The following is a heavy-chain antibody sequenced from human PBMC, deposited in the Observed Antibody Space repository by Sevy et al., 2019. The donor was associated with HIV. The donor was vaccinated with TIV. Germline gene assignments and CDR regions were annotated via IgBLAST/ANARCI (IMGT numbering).Heavy chain of an antibody. J-gene: IGHJ4*02. CDR1: GFTFSYYW. CDR2: IKQDGSEK. V-gene: IGHV3-7*01. CDR3: ARGQLVQDY. D-gene: IGHD1-1*01. Sequence: GGSLRLSCASSGFTFSYYWLTWVRQAPEKGLEWVANIKQDGSEKYYVDSVKGRFTISRDNAKNSLYLQMTSLRADDTALYYCARGQLVQDYWGQGTLVTVSS.